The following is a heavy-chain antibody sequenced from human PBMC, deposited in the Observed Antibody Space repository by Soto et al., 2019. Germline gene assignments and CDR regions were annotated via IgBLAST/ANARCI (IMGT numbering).Heavy chain of an antibody. CDR3: ARGGEGLQQLVSGSGY. D-gene: IGHD6-6*01. V-gene: IGHV4-39*01. CDR1: GGSISSSSYY. Sequence: SETLSLTCTVSGGSISSSSYYWGWIRQPPGKGLEWIGSIYYSGSTYYNPSLKSRVTISVDTSKNQFSLKLSSVTAADTAVYYCARGGEGLQQLVSGSGYWGQGTLVTVSS. CDR2: IYYSGST. J-gene: IGHJ4*02.